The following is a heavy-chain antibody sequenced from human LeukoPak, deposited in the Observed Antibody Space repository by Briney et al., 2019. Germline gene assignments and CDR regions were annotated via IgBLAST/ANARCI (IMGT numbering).Heavy chain of an antibody. V-gene: IGHV3-11*04. CDR3: ARALNDAFDI. Sequence: GGSLRLSCAASGFTFSDYYMGWVRRAPGKELEWVSYITNSGGGTYYPDSVKGRFTISRDNAKKSLYLQVSSLRAEDTAVYYCARALNDAFDIWGQGTMVTVSS. J-gene: IGHJ3*02. CDR1: GFTFSDYY. CDR2: ITNSGGGT.